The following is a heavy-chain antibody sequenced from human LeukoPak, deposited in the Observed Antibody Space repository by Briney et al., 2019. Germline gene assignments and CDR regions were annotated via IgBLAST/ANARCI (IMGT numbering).Heavy chain of an antibody. CDR1: AFTFSNYG. CDR3: AKDRWGGYSYALALDY. Sequence: GGSLRLSCAASAFTFSNYGMSWVRQAPGKGLEWVSGISVSGGSTYYADSVKGRFTISRDNSKNTVYLQMNSLRAEDTAVYYCAKDRWGGYSYALALDYWGQGTLVTVSS. V-gene: IGHV3-23*01. D-gene: IGHD5-18*01. J-gene: IGHJ4*02. CDR2: ISVSGGST.